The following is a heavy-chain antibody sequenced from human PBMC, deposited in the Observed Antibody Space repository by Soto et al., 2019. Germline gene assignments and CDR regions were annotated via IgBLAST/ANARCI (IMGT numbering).Heavy chain of an antibody. CDR3: ARDKLRWGRAFDI. Sequence: PGGSLRLSCAASGFTFSSYGMHWVRQAPGKGLEWVAVIWYDGSNKYYADSVKGRFTISRDNSKNTLYLQMNSLRAEDTAVYYCARDKLRWGRAFDIWGQGTMVTVSS. D-gene: IGHD2-21*02. J-gene: IGHJ3*02. CDR1: GFTFSSYG. V-gene: IGHV3-33*01. CDR2: IWYDGSNK.